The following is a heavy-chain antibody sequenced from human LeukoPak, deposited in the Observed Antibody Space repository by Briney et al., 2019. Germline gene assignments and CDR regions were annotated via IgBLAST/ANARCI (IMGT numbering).Heavy chain of an antibody. D-gene: IGHD3-10*01. CDR3: ARAQSASGWYFDL. CDR1: GGSVSRGGYY. Sequence: SETLSLTCTVSGGSVSRGGYYWSWIRQHPGKGLEWIGYIYYSGSTYYNPSLKSRVSISVDTSKNQFSLKLSSVTVADTAVFFCARAQSASGWYFDLWGRGTLVTVSS. V-gene: IGHV4-31*03. J-gene: IGHJ2*01. CDR2: IYYSGST.